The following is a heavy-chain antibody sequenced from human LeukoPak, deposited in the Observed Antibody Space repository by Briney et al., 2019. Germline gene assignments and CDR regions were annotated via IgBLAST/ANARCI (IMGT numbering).Heavy chain of an antibody. V-gene: IGHV3-48*01. CDR2: ISSGSTII. CDR1: GLTVSSNY. CDR3: ARAPYMNYYDSSGYLYRETSGNWYFDL. Sequence: QSGGSLRLSCAASGLTVSSNYMTWVRQTPGKGLEWVSSISSGSTIIYYADSVKGRFTISRDNSKNTLYLQMNSLRAEDTAVYYCARAPYMNYYDSSGYLYRETSGNWYFDLWGRGTLVTVSS. J-gene: IGHJ2*01. D-gene: IGHD3-22*01.